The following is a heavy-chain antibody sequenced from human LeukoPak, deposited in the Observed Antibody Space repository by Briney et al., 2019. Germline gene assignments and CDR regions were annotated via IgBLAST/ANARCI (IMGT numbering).Heavy chain of an antibody. CDR2: INHSRST. CDR3: ARRGPPRTLLRGVKSGWFDP. D-gene: IGHD3-10*01. V-gene: IGHV4-34*01. J-gene: IGHJ5*02. Sequence: SGTLSLTCVLYGGSSSGYYWSWIRQPPGKGLEWIGEINHSRSTNYNPSLKSRVTISVDTSKNQFSLKLSSVSAADTAVYYCARRGPPRTLLRGVKSGWFDPWGQGTLVTVSS. CDR1: GGSSSGYY.